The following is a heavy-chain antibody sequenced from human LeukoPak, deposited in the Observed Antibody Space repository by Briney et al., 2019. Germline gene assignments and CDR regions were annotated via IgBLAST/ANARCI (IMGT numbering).Heavy chain of an antibody. Sequence: GGSLRLSCAASGFTFSSYEMNWVRQAPGKGLEWVSYISSSGSTIYYADSVKGRFTISRVSSESTLYLQMNSLRADDTAVYYCAKDPYSSPYYGPGYLGQGTLVTVSS. CDR3: AKDPYSSPYYGPGY. J-gene: IGHJ4*02. D-gene: IGHD6-19*01. V-gene: IGHV3-48*03. CDR2: ISSSGSTI. CDR1: GFTFSSYE.